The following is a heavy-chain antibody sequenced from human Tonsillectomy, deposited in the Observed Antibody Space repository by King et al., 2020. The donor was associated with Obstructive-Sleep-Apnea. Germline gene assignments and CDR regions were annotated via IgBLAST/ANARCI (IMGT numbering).Heavy chain of an antibody. Sequence: VQLVESGGGLVQPGGSLRLSCAASGFTFSSYAMSWVRQAPGKGLEWVSAISGSGGSTYYADSVKGRFTISRDNSKNTLYLQMNSLRAAETAVYYCAKDDCSGGGCVYYYSYGMDVWGQGTTVTVSS. J-gene: IGHJ6*02. CDR3: AKDDCSGGGCVYYYSYGMDV. D-gene: IGHD2-8*02. CDR2: ISGSGGST. V-gene: IGHV3-23*04. CDR1: GFTFSSYA.